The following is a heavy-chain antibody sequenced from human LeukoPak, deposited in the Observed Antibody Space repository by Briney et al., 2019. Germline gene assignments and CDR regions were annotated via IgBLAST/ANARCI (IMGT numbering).Heavy chain of an antibody. CDR3: SRGYDGTHPGAIDI. Sequence: SETLSLTRTVSAGSIRSYYWSWVRQSSEKRLEWIGFIYHSGSTSYNPSLKSRVTMSIDTTKSQFSLRLTSVTAADTAVYYCSRGYDGTHPGAIDISGQGTMVSASS. CDR2: IYHSGST. D-gene: IGHD3-16*01. V-gene: IGHV4-59*08. CDR1: AGSIRSYY. J-gene: IGHJ3*02.